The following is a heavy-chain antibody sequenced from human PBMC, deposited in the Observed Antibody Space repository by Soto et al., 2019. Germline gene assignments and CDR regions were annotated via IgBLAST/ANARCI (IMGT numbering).Heavy chain of an antibody. J-gene: IGHJ4*02. CDR1: GGPLCTYY. V-gene: IGHV4-59*01. CDR2: IYYSGST. Sequence: XTLSLTSTVSGGPLCTYYWSWIRQPPGKGLELIGYIYYSGSTNYNPSLKSRVTISVETSKNQFYMKMSSVTAADTAVYYCARGTGAIDYWGQGTLGTVSS. D-gene: IGHD1-26*01. CDR3: ARGTGAIDY.